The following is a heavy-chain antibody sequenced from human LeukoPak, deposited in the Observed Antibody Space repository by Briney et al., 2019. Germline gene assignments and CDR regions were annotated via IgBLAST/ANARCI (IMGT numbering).Heavy chain of an antibody. CDR3: AREDIVAAAGTFDP. Sequence: PSETLSLTCTVSGGSISSHYWSWIRQPPGKGLEWIGYIYYSGSTNYNPSLKSRVTISVDTSKNQFSLKLSSVTAADTAVYYCAREDIVAAAGTFDPWGQGTLVTVSS. CDR1: GGSISSHY. D-gene: IGHD6-13*01. J-gene: IGHJ5*02. CDR2: IYYSGST. V-gene: IGHV4-59*11.